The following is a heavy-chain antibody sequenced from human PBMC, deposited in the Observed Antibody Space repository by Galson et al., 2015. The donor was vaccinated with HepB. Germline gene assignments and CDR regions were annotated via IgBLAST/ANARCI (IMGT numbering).Heavy chain of an antibody. Sequence: SLRLSCAASGFTFSSYAMHWVRQAPGKGLDWVAVVSHDGSNKYYADSVKGRFTVSRDNSKNTLYLQLNSLRAQDTAVYYCVRGAWVENGHLGGYYTDVWGTGTTVIVSS. J-gene: IGHJ6*03. D-gene: IGHD2-8*01. CDR3: VRGAWVENGHLGGYYTDV. V-gene: IGHV3-30-3*01. CDR2: VSHDGSNK. CDR1: GFTFSSYA.